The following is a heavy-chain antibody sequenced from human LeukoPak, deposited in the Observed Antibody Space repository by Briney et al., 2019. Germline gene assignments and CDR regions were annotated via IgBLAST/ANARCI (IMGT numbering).Heavy chain of an antibody. Sequence: GASVKVSCKASGGTFSKYTISWVRQRPGQGLEWMGGITPLFGTANYAQKFQGRVTITADESASTAYMEPSSLRSEDTAVYYCATARYYYDSSGYYYDFDYWGQGTLVTVSS. J-gene: IGHJ4*02. CDR3: ATARYYYDSSGYYYDFDY. V-gene: IGHV1-69*13. CDR1: GGTFSKYT. CDR2: ITPLFGTA. D-gene: IGHD3-22*01.